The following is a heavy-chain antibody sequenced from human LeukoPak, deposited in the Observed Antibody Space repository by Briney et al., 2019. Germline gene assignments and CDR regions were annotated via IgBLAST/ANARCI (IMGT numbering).Heavy chain of an antibody. CDR1: GYTSRNYY. J-gene: IGHJ4*02. CDR2: INFNRGDT. CDR3: ARDKSNGIGIVY. V-gene: IGHV1-2*02. D-gene: IGHD1-26*01. Sequence: ASVKVSCKASGYTSRNYYIHWVRQAPGHGLEYMGWINFNRGDTNYAEKFQGRVTMTRDTSIDTVYMDLSSLRSDDTALYYCARDKSNGIGIVYWGQGTPVTVSS.